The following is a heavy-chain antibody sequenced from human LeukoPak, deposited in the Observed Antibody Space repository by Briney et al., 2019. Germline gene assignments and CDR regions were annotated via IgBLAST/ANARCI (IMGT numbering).Heavy chain of an antibody. D-gene: IGHD3-10*01. Sequence: GGSLRLSCAASGFTFSSYWMSSVRQAPGKGLECVANIKQDGSEKYYVDSVKGRSTISRDNAKNSLYLQMNSLRAEDTALCYRASEFWVRHTHYIDLWAKGNLVPVSS. CDR1: GFTFSSYW. CDR2: IKQDGSEK. CDR3: ASEFWVRHTHYIDL. V-gene: IGHV3-7*01. J-gene: IGHJ5*02.